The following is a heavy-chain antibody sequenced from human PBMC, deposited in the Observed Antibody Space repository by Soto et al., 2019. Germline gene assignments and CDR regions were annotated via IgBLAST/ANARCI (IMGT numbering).Heavy chain of an antibody. CDR3: AKVGGEVATTSHYYYYMDV. J-gene: IGHJ6*03. D-gene: IGHD5-12*01. CDR1: GLTFSSYA. CDR2: ISGSGGST. Sequence: GGSLRLSCAASGLTFSSYAMSWVRQAPGKGLEWVSAISGSGGSTYYADSVKGRFTISRDNSKNTLYLQMNSLRAEDTAVYYCAKVGGEVATTSHYYYYMDVWGKGTTVTVSS. V-gene: IGHV3-23*01.